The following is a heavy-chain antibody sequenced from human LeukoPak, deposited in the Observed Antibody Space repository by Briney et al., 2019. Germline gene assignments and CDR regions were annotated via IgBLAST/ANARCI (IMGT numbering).Heavy chain of an antibody. D-gene: IGHD5-18*01. CDR1: GFTFSSYA. CDR3: ARGSGYNYGFPDY. Sequence: GGSLGLSCSASGFTFSSYAMHWVRQAPGKGLEWVSVIYSGDITYYADSVKGRFTISRDNSKNTLYLQMNSLRAEDTAVYYCARGSGYNYGFPDYWGQGTLVTVSS. CDR2: IYSGDIT. J-gene: IGHJ4*02. V-gene: IGHV3-53*01.